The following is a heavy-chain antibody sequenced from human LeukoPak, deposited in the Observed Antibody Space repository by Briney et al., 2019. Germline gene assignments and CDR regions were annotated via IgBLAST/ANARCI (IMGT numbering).Heavy chain of an antibody. CDR2: IDWDDDE. CDR1: GFSLTTSGVC. J-gene: IGHJ4*02. D-gene: IGHD2-21*01. Sequence: SGPTLVNPTQTLTLTCTFSGFSLTTSGVCVNWIRQPPGRALEWLARIDWDDDEHYSTSMKTRLTISKDTSKNQVVLTMTNVDPVDTATYYCARILTGDRSFDYWGQGTLVTVSS. CDR3: ARILTGDRSFDY. V-gene: IGHV2-70*11.